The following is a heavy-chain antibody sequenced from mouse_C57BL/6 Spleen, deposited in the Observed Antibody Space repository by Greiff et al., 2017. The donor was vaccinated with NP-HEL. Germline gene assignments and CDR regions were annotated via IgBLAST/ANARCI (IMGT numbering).Heavy chain of an antibody. CDR3: ARIDNHLFAY. CDR1: GFSLSTFGMG. V-gene: IGHV8-8*01. CDR2: LWWDDDK. Sequence: QVTLQESGPGILQPSPTLSLSCSFSGFSLSTFGMGVGWIRQPSGLGLEGLAHLWWDDDKYYNPSMKSRLTISKDTSKNQVFLKIAKVDTADTATYYGARIDNHLFAYWGQGTLVTVSA. J-gene: IGHJ3*01.